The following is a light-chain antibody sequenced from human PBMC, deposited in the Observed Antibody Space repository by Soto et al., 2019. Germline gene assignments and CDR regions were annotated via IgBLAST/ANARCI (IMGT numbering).Light chain of an antibody. Sequence: DIQMTQSPSSVSASVGDRVTITCRVSQGISRWLAWYQQKPGEAPKLLIYAASSLQSGVPSRFSGSGSGTDFTLTISGLQPEDLATYYCQQGNSFPWTFGQGTKVEIK. V-gene: IGKV1-12*02. CDR2: AAS. CDR1: QGISRW. CDR3: QQGNSFPWT. J-gene: IGKJ1*01.